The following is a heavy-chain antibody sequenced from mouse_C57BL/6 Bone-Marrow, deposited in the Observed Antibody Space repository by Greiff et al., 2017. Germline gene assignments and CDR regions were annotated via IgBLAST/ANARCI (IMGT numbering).Heavy chain of an antibody. CDR1: GYTFTSYW. Sequence: QVQLQQPGAELVRPGSSVKLSCKASGYTFTSYWMDWVKQRPGQGLEWIGNIYPSDSYTNYNQKFKGKSTLTVDKSSSTAYMQLSSLTSEDSAVYYCARDYYGSSYAYWGQGTLVTVSA. CDR2: IYPSDSYT. D-gene: IGHD1-1*01. V-gene: IGHV1-61*01. J-gene: IGHJ3*01. CDR3: ARDYYGSSYAY.